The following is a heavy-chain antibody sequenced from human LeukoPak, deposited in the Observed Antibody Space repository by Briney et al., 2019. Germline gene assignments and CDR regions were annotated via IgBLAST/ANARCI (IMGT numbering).Heavy chain of an antibody. CDR3: ARDRLLSPNWFDP. D-gene: IGHD1-26*01. V-gene: IGHV3-48*04. J-gene: IGHJ5*02. Sequence: PGGSLRLSCAASGFTFSSYSMNWVRQAPGKGLEWVSYISSSSSTIYYADSVKGRFTISRDNAKNSLYLQMNSLRAEDTAVYYCARDRLLSPNWFDPWGQGTLVTVSS. CDR2: ISSSSSTI. CDR1: GFTFSSYS.